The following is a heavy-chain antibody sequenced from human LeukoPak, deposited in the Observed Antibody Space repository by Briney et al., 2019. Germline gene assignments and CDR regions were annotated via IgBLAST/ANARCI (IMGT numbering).Heavy chain of an antibody. CDR3: ARGSRYSSSSWLPFGSWYRVAFDY. CDR2: IKQDGSEK. CDR1: GFTFSRYW. V-gene: IGHV3-7*01. Sequence: GGSLRLSCASSGFTFSRYWMSWVRQAPGKGLEWVANIKQDGSEKYYVDSVKDRFTISRDNANNSLYLQMNSLRAEDTAVYYCARGSRYSSSSWLPFGSWYRVAFDYWGQGTLVIVSS. D-gene: IGHD6-6*01. J-gene: IGHJ4*02.